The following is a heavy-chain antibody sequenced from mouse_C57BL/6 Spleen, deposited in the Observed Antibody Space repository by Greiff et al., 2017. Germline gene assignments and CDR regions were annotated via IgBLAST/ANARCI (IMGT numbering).Heavy chain of an antibody. CDR1: GFNIKDYY. Sequence: VHVKQSGAELVRPGASVKLSCTASGFNIKDYYMHWVKQRPEQGLEWIGRIDPEDGDTEYAPKFQGKATMTADTSSNTAYLQLSSLTSEDTAVYYCTTSPFITTVVARDYWGQGTTLTVSS. CDR3: TTSPFITTVVARDY. D-gene: IGHD1-1*01. V-gene: IGHV14-1*01. CDR2: IDPEDGDT. J-gene: IGHJ2*01.